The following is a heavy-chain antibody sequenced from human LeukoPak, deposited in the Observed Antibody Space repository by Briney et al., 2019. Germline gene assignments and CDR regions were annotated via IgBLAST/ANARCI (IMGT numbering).Heavy chain of an antibody. CDR2: IYYSGST. CDR1: GGSISSYY. J-gene: IGHJ4*02. D-gene: IGHD3-10*01. CDR3: ARSPYNYGSGSRFDY. V-gene: IGHV4-59*01. Sequence: SETLSPTCTVSGGSISSYYWSWIRQPPGEGPGWIGDIYYSGSTNYNASLKSRVTISIDTSRNQFSLNLNSVTAADTAVYYCARSPYNYGSGSRFDYWGQGTLVTVSS.